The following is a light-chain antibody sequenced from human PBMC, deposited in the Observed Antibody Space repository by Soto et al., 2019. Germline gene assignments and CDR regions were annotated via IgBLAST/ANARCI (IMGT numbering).Light chain of an antibody. CDR2: EVN. CDR1: SSDVGAYDY. CDR3: NSYAGNYIWV. Sequence: QSVLTQPPSASASPGQSVTISCTGTSSDVGAYDYVSWYQQYPGKAPKLMISEVNKRPSGVPDRFSGSKSGNTASLTVSGLQAEDEAAYYCNSYAGNYIWVFGGGTKLTV. V-gene: IGLV2-8*01. J-gene: IGLJ3*02.